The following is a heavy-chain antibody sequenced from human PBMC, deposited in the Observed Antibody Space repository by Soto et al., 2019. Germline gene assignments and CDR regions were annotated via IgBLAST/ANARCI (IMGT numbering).Heavy chain of an antibody. V-gene: IGHV4-34*01. D-gene: IGHD1-1*01. Sequence: SETLSLTCAFYGGSFSGYYWSWIRQPPGKGLEWIGEINHSGSTNYNPSLKSRVTISVDTSKNQFSLKLSSVTAADTAVYYCAICGGDDRTTGDGWFDPWGQGTLVTVSS. CDR2: INHSGST. J-gene: IGHJ5*02. CDR1: GGSFSGYY. CDR3: AICGGDDRTTGDGWFDP.